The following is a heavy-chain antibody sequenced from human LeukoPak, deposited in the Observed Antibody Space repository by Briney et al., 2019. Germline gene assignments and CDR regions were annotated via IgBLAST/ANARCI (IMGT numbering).Heavy chain of an antibody. D-gene: IGHD2-15*01. CDR2: VYPGDYDS. CDR3: ARGYCSGGSCYSSAEYFQH. V-gene: IGHV5-51*01. CDR1: GYSLASYW. Sequence: GESLKISCKGSGYSLASYWIGSVRQMPGKGLEWMGIVYPGDYDSRYSSYFQGQITISADNSINPAYLQWSSLKASDTAMYCCARGYCSGGSCYSSAEYFQHWGQGTLVTVFS. J-gene: IGHJ1*01.